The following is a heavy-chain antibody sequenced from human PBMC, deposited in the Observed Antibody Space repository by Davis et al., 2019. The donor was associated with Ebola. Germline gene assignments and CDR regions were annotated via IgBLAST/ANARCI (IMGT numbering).Heavy chain of an antibody. V-gene: IGHV3-11*04. J-gene: IGHJ4*02. CDR2: ISSSGSTI. D-gene: IGHD6-19*01. Sequence: GESLKISCAASGFTFSDYYMSWIRQAPGKGLEWVSYISSSGSTIYYADSVKGRFTISRDNAKNSLYLQMNSLRAEDTAVYYCAREEEQWLVDPNFDYWGQGTLVTVSS. CDR1: GFTFSDYY. CDR3: AREEEQWLVDPNFDY.